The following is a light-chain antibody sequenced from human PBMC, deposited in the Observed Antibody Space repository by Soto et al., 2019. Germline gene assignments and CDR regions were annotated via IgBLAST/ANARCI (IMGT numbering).Light chain of an antibody. Sequence: ETVLTQSPATLSFSPGERATLSYRASESVSDSLAWYQHKPGQAPRLLIYDASNRATGIPARFSGSGSGTDFTLTINSLEPEDFAIYYCQQRSLSPPTFGQGTRLEIK. V-gene: IGKV3-11*01. CDR2: DAS. CDR3: QQRSLSPPT. CDR1: ESVSDS. J-gene: IGKJ5*01.